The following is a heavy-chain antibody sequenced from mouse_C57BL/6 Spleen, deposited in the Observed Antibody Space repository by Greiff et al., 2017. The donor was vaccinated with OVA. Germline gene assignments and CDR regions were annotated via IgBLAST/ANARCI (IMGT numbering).Heavy chain of an antibody. CDR3: ARHYDYALDY. D-gene: IGHD2-4*01. J-gene: IGHJ2*01. Sequence: VKLMESGPELVKPGASVKISCKASGYAFSSSWMNWVKQRPGKGLEWIGRIYPGDGDTNYNGKFKGKATLTADKSSSTAYMQLSSLTSEDSAVYFCARHYDYALDYWGQGTTLTVSS. V-gene: IGHV1-82*01. CDR2: IYPGDGDT. CDR1: GYAFSSSW.